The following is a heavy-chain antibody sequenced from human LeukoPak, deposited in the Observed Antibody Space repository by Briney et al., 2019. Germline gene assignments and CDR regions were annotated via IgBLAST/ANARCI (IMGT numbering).Heavy chain of an antibody. V-gene: IGHV4-31*03. CDR3: ARDSGSYYFDY. CDR1: GGSISSGSYY. Sequence: SETLSLTCTVSGGSISSGSYYWSWIRQRPGKGLEWIGYISYSGSTYYNPSLKSRVTISVDTSKNQLSLKLSSVAAADTAVYYCARDSGSYYFDYWGQGTLVTVSS. D-gene: IGHD1-26*01. CDR2: ISYSGST. J-gene: IGHJ4*02.